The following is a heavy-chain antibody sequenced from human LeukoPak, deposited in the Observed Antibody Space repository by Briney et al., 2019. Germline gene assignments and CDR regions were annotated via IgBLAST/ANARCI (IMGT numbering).Heavy chain of an antibody. CDR3: ARRAYYYGSGSYYPNWFDP. J-gene: IGHJ5*02. CDR1: GSIFTNYW. D-gene: IGHD3-10*01. Sequence: GAPLKTSCKGSGSIFTNYWIGCRHQIRGKVVGWIGINNPGGSDTRYCPSFQGQVTISADKSISTAYLQWSSLKASDTAMYYCARRAYYYGSGSYYPNWFDPWGQGTLVTVSS. V-gene: IGHV5-51*07. CDR2: NNPGGSDT.